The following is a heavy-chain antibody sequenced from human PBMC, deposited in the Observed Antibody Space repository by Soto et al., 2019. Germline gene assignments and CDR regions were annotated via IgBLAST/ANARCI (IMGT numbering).Heavy chain of an antibody. CDR1: GFTFSSYW. J-gene: IGHJ6*03. CDR2: IKQDGIEK. CDR3: ARVLSEYGDCYCYYMYV. Sequence: GGSLRLSCAASGFTFSSYWMSWVRQAPGKGLEWVANIKQDGIEKCYVDSVKGRFTISRDNAKNSLYLQMNSLRAEDTAVYYCARVLSEYGDCYCYYMYVWGQGTTVTVSS. D-gene: IGHD4-17*01. V-gene: IGHV3-7*03.